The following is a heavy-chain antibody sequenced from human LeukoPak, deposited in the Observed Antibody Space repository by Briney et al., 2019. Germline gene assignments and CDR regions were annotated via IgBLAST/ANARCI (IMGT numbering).Heavy chain of an antibody. D-gene: IGHD6-19*01. Sequence: GGALRLSCAASGFTFSSYAMSWVRQAPGKGLEWVSAISGSGGSTYYADSVKGRFTISRDNSKNTLYLQMNSLRAEDTAVYYCAKDRPGRIAVAAIFDYWGQGTLVTVSS. J-gene: IGHJ4*02. CDR2: ISGSGGST. CDR3: AKDRPGRIAVAAIFDY. V-gene: IGHV3-23*01. CDR1: GFTFSSYA.